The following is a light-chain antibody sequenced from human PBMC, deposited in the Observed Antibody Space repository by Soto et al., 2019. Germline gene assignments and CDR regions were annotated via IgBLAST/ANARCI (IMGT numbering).Light chain of an antibody. CDR2: AAS. Sequence: DIQMTQSPSSLSASVGDRVTITCQASQDINNYLNWYQQKPGEAPKLLIYAASNLETGVPSKFSGSGSGTDFIFTIRSLQPEDIATYYCHQFYNLPYTFGQGTKLEIK. CDR3: HQFYNLPYT. V-gene: IGKV1-33*01. J-gene: IGKJ2*01. CDR1: QDINNY.